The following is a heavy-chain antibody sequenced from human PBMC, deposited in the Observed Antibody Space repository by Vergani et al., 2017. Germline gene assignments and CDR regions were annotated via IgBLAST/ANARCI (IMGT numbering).Heavy chain of an antibody. CDR2: ISGSGVSA. J-gene: IGHJ4*02. CDR3: AKQYFVSGNYLFDY. Sequence: EVQLLESGGGLVQPGGSLRLTCAASEFTFSNYAMNWVRQAPGKGLEWVSGISGSGVSAYYTDPVKGRFTISSDNSKNKLFLQMNNLGTEDTAIYYCAKQYFVSGNYLFDYWGQGTLVTVSS. V-gene: IGHV3-23*01. CDR1: EFTFSNYA. D-gene: IGHD3-10*01.